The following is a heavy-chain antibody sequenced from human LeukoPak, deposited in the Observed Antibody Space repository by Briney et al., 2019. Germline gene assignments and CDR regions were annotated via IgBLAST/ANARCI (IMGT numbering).Heavy chain of an antibody. CDR2: ISGSATGT. V-gene: IGHV3-23*01. Sequence: PGGSLRLSCAAYGFIFGDYAMSWVRQAPGKGLEWVSAISGSATGTYYAASVKGRFTISRDNSKNSLYLQMNSLRAEDTAKYYCAKEGGSIVGGTIPFDHWGQGTLVTVSS. CDR1: GFIFGDYA. J-gene: IGHJ4*02. CDR3: AKEGGSIVGGTIPFDH. D-gene: IGHD1-26*01.